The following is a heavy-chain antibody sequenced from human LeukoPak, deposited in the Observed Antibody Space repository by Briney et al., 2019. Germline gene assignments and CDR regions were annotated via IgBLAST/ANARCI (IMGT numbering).Heavy chain of an antibody. V-gene: IGHV3-23*01. D-gene: IGHD2-15*01. J-gene: IGHJ4*02. CDR2: ISVSGNT. CDR1: GGSFSGYY. CDR3: AKAPVTTCSGAYCYPFDY. Sequence: ETLSLTCAVYGGSFSGYYWSWIRQPPGKGLEWVSAISVSGNTYHADSVKGRFTISRDSSKNTLYLQMNSLSAEDAAVYYCAKAPVTTCSGAYCYPFDYWGQGTLVTVSS.